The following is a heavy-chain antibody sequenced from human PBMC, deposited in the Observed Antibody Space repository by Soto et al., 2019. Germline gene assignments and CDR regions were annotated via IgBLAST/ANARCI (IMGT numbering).Heavy chain of an antibody. CDR1: GYTFTSYA. D-gene: IGHD3-10*01. CDR2: INDYNGNT. CDR3: ARDEPPGYV. V-gene: IGHV1-18*01. Sequence: QVQLVQSGAEVKKPGASVKVSCKASGYTFTSYAFSWVRQAPGHGPEWMGWINDYNGNTKYAQKLQGRVTMTTDTSTSTAYMELRSLRSDDTAVYYCARDEPPGYVWGQGTTVTVSS. J-gene: IGHJ6*02.